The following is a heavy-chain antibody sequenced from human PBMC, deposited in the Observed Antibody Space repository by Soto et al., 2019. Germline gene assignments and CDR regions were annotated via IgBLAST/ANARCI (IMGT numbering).Heavy chain of an antibody. CDR1: GGSISSYY. J-gene: IGHJ2*01. CDR3: ARFNWYFDL. V-gene: IGHV4-59*08. CDR2: IYYSGST. Sequence: QVQLQESGPGLVKPSETLSLTCTVSGGSISSYYWSWIRQPPGKGLEWFGYIYYSGSTNYNPSLKSRVTISVDTSKNQFSLKLSSVTAADTAVYYCARFNWYFDLWGRGTLVTVSS.